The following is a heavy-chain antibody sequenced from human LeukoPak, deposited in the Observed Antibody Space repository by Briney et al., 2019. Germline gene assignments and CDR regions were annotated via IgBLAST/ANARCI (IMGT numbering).Heavy chain of an antibody. D-gene: IGHD3-10*01. J-gene: IGHJ4*02. CDR3: AKDQTRLLWFGELYNG. V-gene: IGHV3-30*02. CDR1: GFTFSSYG. CDR2: IRYDGSNK. Sequence: GGSLRLSCAASGFTFSSYGMHWVRQAPGKGLEWVAFIRYDGSNKYYADSVKGRFTISRDNSKNTLYLQMNSLRAGDTAVYYCAKDQTRLLWFGELYNGRGQGTLVTVSS.